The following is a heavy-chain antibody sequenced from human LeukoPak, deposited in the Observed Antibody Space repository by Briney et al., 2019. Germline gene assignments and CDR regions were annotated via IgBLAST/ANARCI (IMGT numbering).Heavy chain of an antibody. CDR1: GGSISTSGYY. D-gene: IGHD3-16*01. Sequence: SETLSLTCTVSGGSISTSGYYWAWVRQPPGKGLEWIGSLSYSGNTYYNPPLQSRVTISADTSNNQFSLKLSSVTAADTAVYYCARHAGGRPDDSWGQGALVTVSS. V-gene: IGHV4-39*01. CDR2: LSYSGNT. CDR3: ARHAGGRPDDS. J-gene: IGHJ4*02.